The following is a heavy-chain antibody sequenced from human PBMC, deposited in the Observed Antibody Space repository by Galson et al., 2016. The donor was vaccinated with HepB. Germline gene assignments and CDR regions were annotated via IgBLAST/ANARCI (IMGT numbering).Heavy chain of an antibody. V-gene: IGHV3-53*01. J-gene: IGHJ4*02. CDR3: ARGGKWQLGSRYFDS. Sequence: SLRLSCAASGFGVSSNYMSWVRQAPGKGLEWLSVLYSGGTTFYAGSVRGRFTISRDNSQNTLYLQMNSLRAEDTAVYFCARGGKWQLGSRYFDSWGQGTLVTVSS. D-gene: IGHD3-16*01. CDR1: GFGVSSNY. CDR2: LYSGGTT.